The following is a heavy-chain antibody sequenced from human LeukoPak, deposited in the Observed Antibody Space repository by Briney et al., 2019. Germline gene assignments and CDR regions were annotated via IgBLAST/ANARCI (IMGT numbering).Heavy chain of an antibody. J-gene: IGHJ4*02. CDR2: LSDDGTDW. D-gene: IGHD6-19*01. CDR3: ARGTPAVAGIDY. Sequence: GGSLRLSCAASAFTFTTDPMHWVRHTPGKGLEWLGVLSDDGTDWYYADSVRGRFTISRDNSKKTLYLQMNSLTREDTAVYYCARGTPAVAGIDYWGLGTLVTVSS. CDR1: AFTFTTDP. V-gene: IGHV3-30*04.